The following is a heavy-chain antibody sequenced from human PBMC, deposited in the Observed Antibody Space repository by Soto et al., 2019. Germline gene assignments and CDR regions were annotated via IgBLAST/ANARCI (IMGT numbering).Heavy chain of an antibody. CDR1: GGSISSSSYY. V-gene: IGHV4-39*01. CDR3: VDIVVVAASHSRRYFQH. CDR2: MYYSGST. J-gene: IGHJ1*01. D-gene: IGHD2-21*02. Sequence: SETLSLTCTVSGGSISSSSYYWGWIRQPPGKGLEWIGSMYYSGSTYYNPSLRSRVTISVDASKDQFSLRLSSVTAADTAIYYCVDIVVVAASHSRRYFQHWGQGTLVTVSS.